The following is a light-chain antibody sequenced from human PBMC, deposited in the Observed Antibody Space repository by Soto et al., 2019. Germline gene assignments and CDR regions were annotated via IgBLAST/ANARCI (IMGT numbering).Light chain of an antibody. V-gene: IGKV3-11*01. CDR3: QQPSNWPLT. CDR2: DAS. Sequence: EIVLTQSPATLSLSPGERATLSCRASQSVSRYLAWYQQKPGQAPRLLIYDASNRATGIPARFSGSGSGTDFTLTISSLEAEDFAVYYCQQPSNWPLTFGGGTKVEIK. J-gene: IGKJ4*01. CDR1: QSVSRY.